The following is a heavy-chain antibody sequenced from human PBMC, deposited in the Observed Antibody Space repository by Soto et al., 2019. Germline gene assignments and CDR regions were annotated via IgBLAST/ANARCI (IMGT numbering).Heavy chain of an antibody. V-gene: IGHV2-70*11. J-gene: IGHJ6*02. D-gene: IGHD4-17*01. Sequence: SGPRGEPTQTLTLTCTFSGFSLSTSGMCVSWIRQPPGKALEWLARIDWDDDKYYSTSLKTRLTISKDTSKNQVVLTMTNMDPVDTATYYCARTSVHYGDTYYYYYGMDVWGQGTTVTVS. CDR1: GFSLSTSGMC. CDR3: ARTSVHYGDTYYYYYGMDV. CDR2: IDWDDDK.